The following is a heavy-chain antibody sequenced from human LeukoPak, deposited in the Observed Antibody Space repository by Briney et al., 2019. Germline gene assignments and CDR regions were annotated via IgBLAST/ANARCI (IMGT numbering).Heavy chain of an antibody. Sequence: GGSLRLSCAASGFTFSSYGMHWVRQAPGKGLEWVAVISYDGSNKYYADSVKGRFTISRDNSKNTLYLQMNSLRAEDTAVYYCAKVGNSSTFDYWGQGTLVTVSS. D-gene: IGHD6-13*01. CDR2: ISYDGSNK. CDR1: GFTFSSYG. J-gene: IGHJ4*02. V-gene: IGHV3-30*18. CDR3: AKVGNSSTFDY.